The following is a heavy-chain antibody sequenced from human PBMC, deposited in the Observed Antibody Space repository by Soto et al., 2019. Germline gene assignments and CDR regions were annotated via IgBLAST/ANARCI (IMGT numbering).Heavy chain of an antibody. V-gene: IGHV1-3*01. Sequence: ASVKVSCKASGYTFTSYAMHWVRQAPGQRLEWMGWINAGNGNTKYSQKFQGRVTITRDTSASTAYMELSSLRSEDTAVYYCARGSGSSWFSFDYWGQGTLVTVSS. CDR3: ARGSGSSWFSFDY. CDR2: INAGNGNT. D-gene: IGHD6-13*01. J-gene: IGHJ4*02. CDR1: GYTFTSYA.